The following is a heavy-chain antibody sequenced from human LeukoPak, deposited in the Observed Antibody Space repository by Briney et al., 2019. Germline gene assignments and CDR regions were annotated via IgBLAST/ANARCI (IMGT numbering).Heavy chain of an antibody. CDR2: ISSSSSYI. V-gene: IGHV3-21*01. D-gene: IGHD1-26*01. J-gene: IGHJ4*02. CDR1: GFTFSSYS. CDR3: ARVKVGASWYFDY. Sequence: GGSLRLSCAASGFTFSSYSMNWVRQAPGKGLESVSSISSSSSYIYYADSVKGRFTISRDNAKNSLYLQMNSLRAEDTAMYYCARVKVGASWYFDYWGQGTLVTVSS.